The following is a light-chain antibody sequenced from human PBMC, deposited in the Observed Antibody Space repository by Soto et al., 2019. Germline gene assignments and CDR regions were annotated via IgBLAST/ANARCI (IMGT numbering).Light chain of an antibody. V-gene: IGLV2-11*01. CDR2: DVS. CDR1: SSDVGGYNL. CDR3: CSYAGSYTYV. J-gene: IGLJ1*01. Sequence: QSALTQPRSVSGSPGQSVTISCTGTSSDVGGYNLVSWYQQHPGKAPKLMIYDVSKRPSGVPDRFSGSKSGNTASLTISGLQAEDEDDYYCCSYAGSYTYVFGTGTKVTVL.